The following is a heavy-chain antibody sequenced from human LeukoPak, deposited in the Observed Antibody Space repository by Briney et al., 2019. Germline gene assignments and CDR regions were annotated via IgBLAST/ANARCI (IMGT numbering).Heavy chain of an antibody. Sequence: GGSLRLSCAASGFTFSSYAMHWVRQAPGKGLEWVAVISYDGSNKYYADSVKGRFTISRDNSKNTLYLQMNSLRAEDTAVYYCARDRKKWYSGSYPLDYWGQGTLVTVSS. D-gene: IGHD1-26*01. CDR1: GFTFSSYA. J-gene: IGHJ4*02. CDR3: ARDRKKWYSGSYPLDY. CDR2: ISYDGSNK. V-gene: IGHV3-30-3*01.